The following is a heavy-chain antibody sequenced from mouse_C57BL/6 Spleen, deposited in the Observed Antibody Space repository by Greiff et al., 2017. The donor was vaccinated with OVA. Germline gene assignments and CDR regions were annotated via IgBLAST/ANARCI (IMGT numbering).Heavy chain of an antibody. V-gene: IGHV5-4*01. CDR2: ISDGGSYT. CDR3: ARDGNYAMDY. D-gene: IGHD1-1*02. CDR1: GFTFSSYA. Sequence: EVKLVESGGGLVKPGGSLKLSCAASGFTFSSYAMSWVRQTPEKRLEWVATISDGGSYTYYTDNVKGRFTISRDNAKNNLYLQMSHLKSEDTAMYYCARDGNYAMDYWGQGTSVTVSS. J-gene: IGHJ4*01.